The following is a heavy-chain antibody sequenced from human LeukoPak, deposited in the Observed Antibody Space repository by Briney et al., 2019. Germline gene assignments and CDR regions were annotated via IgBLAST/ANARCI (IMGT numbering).Heavy chain of an antibody. D-gene: IGHD6-13*01. CDR2: INHSGST. J-gene: IGHJ3*02. Sequence: PSETLSLTCTVSGGSISSYYWSWIRQPAGKGLEWIGEINHSGSTNYNPSLKSRVTISVDTSKNQFSLKLSSVTAADTAVYYCARGRKGSSWYGRQRGAFDIWGQGTMVTVSS. CDR1: GGSISSYY. V-gene: IGHV4-34*01. CDR3: ARGRKGSSWYGRQRGAFDI.